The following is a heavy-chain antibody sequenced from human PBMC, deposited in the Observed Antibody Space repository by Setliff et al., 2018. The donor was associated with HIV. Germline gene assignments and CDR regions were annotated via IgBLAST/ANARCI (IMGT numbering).Heavy chain of an antibody. CDR2: INPKSGGA. CDR1: GYIFSAYH. J-gene: IGHJ5*01. Sequence: ASVKVSCKTSGYIFSAYHINWVRQGPGQGFEWMGRINPKSGGARCSQTFQGRITLTRDTSTSTAYMELTGHRGDDTATYYCATPYDCWAEYSGPWLDSRGQGTPVTVSS. D-gene: IGHD2-21*01. V-gene: IGHV1-2*06. CDR3: ATPYDCWAEYSGPWLDS.